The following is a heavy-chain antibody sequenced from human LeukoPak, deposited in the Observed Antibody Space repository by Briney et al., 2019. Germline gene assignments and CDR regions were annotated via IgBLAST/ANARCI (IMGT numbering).Heavy chain of an antibody. Sequence: SVKVSCKASGGTFSSYTISWVRQAPGQGLEWMGRIIPILGIANYAQKFQGRVTITADKSTSTAYTELSSLRSEDTAVYYCAQTFRICSSTSCSKPLDYWGQGTLVTVSS. V-gene: IGHV1-69*02. CDR1: GGTFSSYT. J-gene: IGHJ4*02. D-gene: IGHD2-2*01. CDR3: AQTFRICSSTSCSKPLDY. CDR2: IIPILGIA.